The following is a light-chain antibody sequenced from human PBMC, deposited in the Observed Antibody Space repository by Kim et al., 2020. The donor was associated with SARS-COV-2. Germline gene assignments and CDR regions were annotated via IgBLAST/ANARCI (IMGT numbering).Light chain of an antibody. Sequence: DIQMTQSPSTLSASVGDRVTITCRADQSVRSWLAWYQHKPGKAPKLLIHKASNLENGVPSRFSGSGSETEFTLTISSLQPDDFATYYCQQYRSSRTFGQGTKVDIK. CDR3: QQYRSSRT. J-gene: IGKJ1*01. CDR1: QSVRSW. CDR2: KAS. V-gene: IGKV1-5*03.